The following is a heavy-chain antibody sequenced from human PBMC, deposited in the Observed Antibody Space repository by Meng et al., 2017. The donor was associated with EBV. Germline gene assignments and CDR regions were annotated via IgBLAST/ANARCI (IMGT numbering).Heavy chain of an antibody. J-gene: IGHJ5*02. CDR1: ELTFSTYW. CDR3: VRGYGGSYLGGDH. Sequence: EVQLVESGGCLVQPGGSLRLSCAAFELTFSTYWMHWFRQGPGKGLVWVSRINSDGSSTSYADSVKGRFSISRDNAKNTLYLQMNSLTVDDTAIYYCVRGYGGSYLGGDHWGQGTLVTVSS. CDR2: INSDGSST. D-gene: IGHD1-26*01. V-gene: IGHV3-74*01.